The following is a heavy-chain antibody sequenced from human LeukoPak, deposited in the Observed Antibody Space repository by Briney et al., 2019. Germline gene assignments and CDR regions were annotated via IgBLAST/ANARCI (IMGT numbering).Heavy chain of an antibody. CDR3: AREGYCSGGSCYQH. CDR1: GYTFTGYY. J-gene: IGHJ4*02. Sequence: ASVKVSCKDSGYTFTGYYMHWVRQAPGQGLEWMGRINPNSGGTNYAQKFQGRVTMTRDTSISTAYMELSRLRSDDTAVYYCAREGYCSGGSCYQHWGQGTLVTVSS. D-gene: IGHD2-15*01. CDR2: INPNSGGT. V-gene: IGHV1-2*06.